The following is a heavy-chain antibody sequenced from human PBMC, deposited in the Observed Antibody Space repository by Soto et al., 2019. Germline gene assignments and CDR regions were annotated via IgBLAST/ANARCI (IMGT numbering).Heavy chain of an antibody. CDR2: ISYDGSNK. D-gene: IGHD4-17*01. Sequence: QVQLVESGGGVVQPGRSLRLSCAASGFTFSSYAMHWVRQAPGKGLEWVAVISYDGSNKYYADSVKGRFTISRDNSKNTLYLQMTSLRAEDTAVYYCASLGTVTTFNYWGQGTLVTVSS. J-gene: IGHJ4*02. CDR1: GFTFSSYA. CDR3: ASLGTVTTFNY. V-gene: IGHV3-30-3*01.